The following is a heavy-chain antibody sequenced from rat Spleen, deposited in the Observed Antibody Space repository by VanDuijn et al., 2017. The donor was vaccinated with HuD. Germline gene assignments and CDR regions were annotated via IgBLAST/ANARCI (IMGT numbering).Heavy chain of an antibody. CDR2: IWGDGST. V-gene: IGHV2-1*01. J-gene: IGHJ2*01. Sequence: QVQLKESGPGLVQPSQTLSLTCSVSGFSLISNSVHWIRQPPGKGLEWMGGIWGDGSTDYNSVVKSRLSISRDSSKSQVFLKVHSLQTDDTAIYFCTSIHTMGITPDYWGQGVMVTVSS. CDR3: TSIHTMGITPDY. CDR1: GFSLISNS. D-gene: IGHD1-9*01.